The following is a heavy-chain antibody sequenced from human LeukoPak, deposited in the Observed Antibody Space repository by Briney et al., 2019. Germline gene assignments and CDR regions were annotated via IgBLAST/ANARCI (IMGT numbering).Heavy chain of an antibody. CDR2: INPHSGGT. Sequence: ASVEVSCKASGYSFTDYYIHWVRQAPGQGLEWMGWINPHSGGTNYAQNLQGRVTMTRDTSINTAYMELSRLTSDDTAVYYCARVRYSGSWYSFDYWGQGTLVTVSS. CDR1: GYSFTDYY. V-gene: IGHV1-2*02. J-gene: IGHJ4*02. CDR3: ARVRYSGSWYSFDY. D-gene: IGHD6-13*01.